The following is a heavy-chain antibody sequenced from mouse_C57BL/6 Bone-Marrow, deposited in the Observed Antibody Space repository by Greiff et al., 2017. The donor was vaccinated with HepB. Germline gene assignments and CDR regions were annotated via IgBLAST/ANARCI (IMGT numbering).Heavy chain of an antibody. D-gene: IGHD1-1*01. J-gene: IGHJ1*01. CDR1: GYSFTDYN. CDR2: INPNYGTT. CDR3: ATTVVATDWYFDG. Sequence: EVQLQQSGPELVKPGASVKISCKASGYSFTDYNMNWVKQSTGKSLEWIGVINPNYGTTNYNQKFKGKATLTVDQSSSTAYMQLNSLTSEDSAVYYCATTVVATDWYFDGWGAGSTVTVSS. V-gene: IGHV1-39*01.